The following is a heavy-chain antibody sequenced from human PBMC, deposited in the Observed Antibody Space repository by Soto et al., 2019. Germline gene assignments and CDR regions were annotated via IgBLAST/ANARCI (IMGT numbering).Heavy chain of an antibody. D-gene: IGHD6-13*01. CDR1: GVTFSSYW. V-gene: IGHV3-7*01. Sequence: WSLRLSCAASGVTFSSYWMSWVRQAPGKGLEWVANIKQDGSEKYYVDSVKGRFTISRDNAKNSLYLQMNSLRVEDTAVYYCARRYSSSWSGFDPWGQGTLVTVSS. CDR3: ARRYSSSWSGFDP. CDR2: IKQDGSEK. J-gene: IGHJ5*02.